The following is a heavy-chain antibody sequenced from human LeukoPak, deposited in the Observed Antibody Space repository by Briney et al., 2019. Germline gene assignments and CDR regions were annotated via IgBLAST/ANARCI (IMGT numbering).Heavy chain of an antibody. CDR2: ISYDGSNK. V-gene: IGHV3-30-3*01. CDR1: GFTFSSYA. D-gene: IGHD5-24*01. CDR3: ARGWMAPGPFDL. J-gene: IGHJ2*01. Sequence: PGGSLRLSCAASGFTFSSYAMHWVRQAPGKGLEWVAVISYDGSNKYYADSVKGRFTISRDNSKNTLYLQMNSLRAEDTAVYYCARGWMAPGPFDLWGRGTLVTVSS.